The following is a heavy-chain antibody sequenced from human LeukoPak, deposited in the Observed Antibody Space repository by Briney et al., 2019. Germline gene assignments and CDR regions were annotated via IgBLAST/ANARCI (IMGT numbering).Heavy chain of an antibody. Sequence: GGSLRLSCAASGFTVSSNYMSWVRQAPGKGLEWVSVIYSGGSTYYADSVKGRFTISRDNSKNTLYLQMNSLRAEDTAVYYCARSAVVTDYDYWGQGTLVTVSS. J-gene: IGHJ4*02. V-gene: IGHV3-53*01. D-gene: IGHD2-21*02. CDR3: ARSAVVTDYDY. CDR1: GFTVSSNY. CDR2: IYSGGST.